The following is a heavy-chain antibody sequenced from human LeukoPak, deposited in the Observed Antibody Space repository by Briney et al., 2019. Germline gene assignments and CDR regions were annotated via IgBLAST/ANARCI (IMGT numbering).Heavy chain of an antibody. V-gene: IGHV3-73*01. CDR2: VRSKANSYAT. CDR3: TRHGVEHYYDSSGSPYYYYMDV. Sequence: GGSLRLSCAASGFTFSGSAMHWVRQASGKGLEWVGRVRSKANSYATAYAASVKGRFTISRDDSKNTAYLQMNSLKTEDTAVYYCTRHGVEHYYDSSGSPYYYYMDVWGKGTTVTISS. CDR1: GFTFSGSA. J-gene: IGHJ6*03. D-gene: IGHD3-22*01.